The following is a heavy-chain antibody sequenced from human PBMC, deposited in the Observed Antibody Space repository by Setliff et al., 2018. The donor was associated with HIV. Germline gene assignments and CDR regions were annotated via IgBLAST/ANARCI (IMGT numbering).Heavy chain of an antibody. Sequence: ASVKVSCKASGYTFSSYGISWVRQAPGQGLEWMGWISGFNGKINYAENFQGRVILTTDSSASTAHMELWSLTSDDTAVYYCARDLGGEHDYADPAYMDVCGKGTTVTVSS. CDR1: GYTFSSYG. J-gene: IGHJ6*03. D-gene: IGHD4-17*01. V-gene: IGHV1-18*01. CDR3: ARDLGGEHDYADPAYMDV. CDR2: ISGFNGKI.